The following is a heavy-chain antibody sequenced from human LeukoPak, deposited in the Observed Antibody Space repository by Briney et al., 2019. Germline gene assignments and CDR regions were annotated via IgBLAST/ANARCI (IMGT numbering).Heavy chain of an antibody. CDR1: GFTFSSYE. CDR3: AREEASGALDALDI. CDR2: ISSSGTTI. D-gene: IGHD3-3*01. Sequence: GGSLRLSCVASGFTFSSYEMNWVRQAPGKGLEWVSYISSSGTTIYYADSVKGRFTISRDNAKNSLYLQVNSLRAEDTAVYYCAREEASGALDALDIWGQGTMVTVSS. V-gene: IGHV3-48*03. J-gene: IGHJ3*02.